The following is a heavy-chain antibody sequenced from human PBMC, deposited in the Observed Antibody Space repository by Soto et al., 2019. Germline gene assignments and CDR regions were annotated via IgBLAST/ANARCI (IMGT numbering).Heavy chain of an antibody. CDR1: GGSISSYY. Sequence: SETLSLTCTVSGGSISSYYWSWIRQPAGKGLEWIGRIYTSGSTNYNPSLKSRVPMSVDTTKNQFSLKLSSVTSADTAVYYCARGGGPVYYGDASYYYYGMDVWGQGTTVTVSS. V-gene: IGHV4-4*07. CDR2: IYTSGST. J-gene: IGHJ6*02. CDR3: ARGGGPVYYGDASYYYYGMDV. D-gene: IGHD4-17*01.